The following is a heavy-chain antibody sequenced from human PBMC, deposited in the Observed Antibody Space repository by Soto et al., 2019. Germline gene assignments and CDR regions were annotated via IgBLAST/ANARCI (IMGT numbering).Heavy chain of an antibody. J-gene: IGHJ6*02. D-gene: IGHD3-3*02. CDR1: GFTFTSSA. CDR2: IVVGSGNT. V-gene: IGHV1-58*01. Sequence: SVKVSCKASGFTFTSSAVQWVRQARGQRLEWMGWIVVGSGNTNYAQKFQERVTITRDESTSTAYMELSSLRSDDTAVYYCARDKDRPQLGGNYYYILDVWGQGTTVTVS. CDR3: ARDKDRPQLGGNYYYILDV.